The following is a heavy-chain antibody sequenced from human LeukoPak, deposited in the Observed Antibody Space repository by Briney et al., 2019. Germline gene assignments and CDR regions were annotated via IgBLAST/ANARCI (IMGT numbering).Heavy chain of an antibody. CDR1: GFTFSSYE. Sequence: GGSLRLSCAASGFTFSSYEMNRVRQAPGKGLEWVGRSRNKPNRYTTEYAASVEGRFTISRDDSKNSLYLQMNSLRAEDTAVYYCARDSSGWYHWFDPWGQGTLVTVSS. J-gene: IGHJ5*02. CDR2: SRNKPNRYTT. V-gene: IGHV3-72*01. D-gene: IGHD6-19*01. CDR3: ARDSSGWYHWFDP.